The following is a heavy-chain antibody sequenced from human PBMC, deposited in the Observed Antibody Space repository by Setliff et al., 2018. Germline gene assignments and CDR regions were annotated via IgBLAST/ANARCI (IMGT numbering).Heavy chain of an antibody. J-gene: IGHJ4*02. Sequence: LTCSVSGGSISSGSYYWGWIRQSPGKGLEWIGSMYYSGSTYYNPSLKGRVTLSVDTTKNQFSLKLTSMTAADTAVYFCARHLLVQGTYHFDYWGQGSQVTVS. D-gene: IGHD3-10*01. V-gene: IGHV4-39*01. CDR3: ARHLLVQGTYHFDY. CDR1: GGSISSGSYY. CDR2: MYYSGST.